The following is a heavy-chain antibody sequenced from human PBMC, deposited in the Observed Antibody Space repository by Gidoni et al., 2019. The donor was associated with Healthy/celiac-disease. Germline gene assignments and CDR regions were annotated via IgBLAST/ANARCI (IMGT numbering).Heavy chain of an antibody. CDR3: ARDGNHVVVVAATSGWFDP. V-gene: IGHV3-30-3*01. D-gene: IGHD2-15*01. Sequence: QVQLVESGGGVVQPGRSLRLSCAASGFTFSSYAMHWVRQAPGKGLAWVAVISYDGSNKYYADSVKGRFTISRDNSKNTLYLQMNSLRAEVTAVYYCARDGNHVVVVAATSGWFDPWGQGTLVTVSS. J-gene: IGHJ5*02. CDR2: ISYDGSNK. CDR1: GFTFSSYA.